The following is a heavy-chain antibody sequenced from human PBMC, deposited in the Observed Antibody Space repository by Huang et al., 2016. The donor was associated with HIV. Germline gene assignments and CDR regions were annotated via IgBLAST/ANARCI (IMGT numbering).Heavy chain of an antibody. CDR3: ARGPPPRWFDA. CDR2: IHAGNGKT. J-gene: IGHJ5*02. CDR1: GYTFTTYA. V-gene: IGHV1-3*01. Sequence: QVQLVQSGAEVKKPGASVKVSCKASGYTFTTYAIHWVRQAPGQRLEWMGWIHAGNGKTKYSQKFQDRVTNTRDTSASTAYMEMSSLRSEDTAVYYCARGPPPRWFDAWGQGTLVTVSS.